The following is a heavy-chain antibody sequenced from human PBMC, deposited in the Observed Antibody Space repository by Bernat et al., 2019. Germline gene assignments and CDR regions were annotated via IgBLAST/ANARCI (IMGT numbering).Heavy chain of an antibody. CDR3: AVERVDTAMVLGSRPYGMDV. CDR1: GGTFSSYA. J-gene: IGHJ6*02. V-gene: IGHV1-69*01. D-gene: IGHD5-18*01. Sequence: QVQLVQSGAEVKKPGSSVKVSCKASGGTFSSYAISWVRQAPGQGLEWMGGIIPIFGTANYAQKFQGRVTITADESTSTAYMELSSLRSEDTAVYYCAVERVDTAMVLGSRPYGMDVRGQGTTVTVS. CDR2: IIPIFGTA.